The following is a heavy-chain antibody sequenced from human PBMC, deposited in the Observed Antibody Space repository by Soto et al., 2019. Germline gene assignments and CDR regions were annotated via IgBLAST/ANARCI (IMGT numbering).Heavy chain of an antibody. V-gene: IGHV4-34*01. D-gene: IGHD3-9*01. CDR3: ARAKSSQSLRYFYCSTPHYFDY. Sequence: SETLALTCAVYGGSFSCYYWSWIRQPPGKGLEWIGEINHSGSTNYNPSLKSRVTISVDTSKNQFSLKLSSVTAEETDVYYFARAKSSQSLRYFYCSTPHYFDYWGQRTLVT. CDR2: INHSGST. J-gene: IGHJ4*02. CDR1: GGSFSCYY.